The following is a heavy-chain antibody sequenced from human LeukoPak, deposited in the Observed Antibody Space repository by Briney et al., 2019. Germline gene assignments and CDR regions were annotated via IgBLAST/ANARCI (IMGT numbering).Heavy chain of an antibody. Sequence: ASVKVSCKASGYTFTSYSISWVRQAPGQGLEWMGWISAYNGNTNYAQKLQGRVTMTTDTSTSTAYMELRSLRSDDTAVYYCARGPHDYGDYQFDYWGQGTLVTVSS. CDR1: GYTFTSYS. D-gene: IGHD4-17*01. CDR3: ARGPHDYGDYQFDY. CDR2: ISAYNGNT. J-gene: IGHJ4*02. V-gene: IGHV1-18*01.